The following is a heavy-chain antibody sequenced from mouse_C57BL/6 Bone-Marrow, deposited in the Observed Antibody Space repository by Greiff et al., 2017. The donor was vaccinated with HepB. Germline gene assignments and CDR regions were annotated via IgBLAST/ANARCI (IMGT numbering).Heavy chain of an antibody. J-gene: IGHJ3*01. V-gene: IGHV5-6*01. CDR1: GFTFSSYG. CDR2: ISSGGSYT. CDR3: ARDYYYGSSYLY. D-gene: IGHD1-1*01. Sequence: EVKLVESGGDLVKPGGSLKLSCAASGFTFSSYGMSWVRQTPDKRLEWVATISSGGSYTYYPDSVKGRFTISRDNAKNTLYLQMSGLKSEDTAMYYCARDYYYGSSYLYWGQGTLVTVSA.